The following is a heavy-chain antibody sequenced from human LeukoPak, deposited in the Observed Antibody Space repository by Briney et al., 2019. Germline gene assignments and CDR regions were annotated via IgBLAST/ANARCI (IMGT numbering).Heavy chain of an antibody. D-gene: IGHD7-27*01. CDR3: ASRKLGNDY. Sequence: SETLSLTRTISGGSVSDYYWSWIRQSPGKGLEWIGYIYHTGSTSYSPSLKSRVTISADTSQNQFSLKLSSVTAADTAVYYCASRKLGNDYWGQGTLVTVSS. CDR1: GGSVSDYY. J-gene: IGHJ4*02. V-gene: IGHV4-59*02. CDR2: IYHTGST.